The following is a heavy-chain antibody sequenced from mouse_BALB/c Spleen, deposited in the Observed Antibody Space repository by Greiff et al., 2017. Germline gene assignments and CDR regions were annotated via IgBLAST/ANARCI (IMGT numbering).Heavy chain of an antibody. CDR3: ARSGGSSYGCAY. CDR1: GYSFTNYF. J-gene: IGHJ3*01. Sequence: VQLQQSGAELVRPGTSVSVSCKVSGYSFTNYFIEWVQQRPGQGLEWIGVINPGSGGTNYNEKFKGKATLTADKSSSTAYMQLSSLTSDDSAVYFCARSGGSSYGCAYWGQGTLVTVSA. CDR2: INPGSGGT. D-gene: IGHD1-1*01. V-gene: IGHV1-54*01.